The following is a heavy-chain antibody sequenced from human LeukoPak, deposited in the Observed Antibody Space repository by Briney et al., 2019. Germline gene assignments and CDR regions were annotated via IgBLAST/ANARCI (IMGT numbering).Heavy chain of an antibody. Sequence: SETLSLTCTVSGGSISSYYWSWIRQPPGKGLEWIGYIYYSGSTNYNPSLKSRVTISVDTSKNQFSLKLSSVTAADTAVYYCARGATGTTMDYWGQGTLVTVSS. CDR1: GGSISSYY. D-gene: IGHD1-1*01. V-gene: IGHV4-59*08. J-gene: IGHJ4*02. CDR3: ARGATGTTMDY. CDR2: IYYSGST.